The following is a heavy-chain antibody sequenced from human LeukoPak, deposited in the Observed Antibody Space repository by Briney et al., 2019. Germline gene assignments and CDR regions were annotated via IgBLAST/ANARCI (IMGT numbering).Heavy chain of an antibody. Sequence: GGSLRLSCEASGFTFRTYGMTWVRQAPRKGLEWVSGITGSSTWTYYADSVKGRFTISRDNSKNTLHLQMNSLRAEDTAIYYCARELVSLGTGYFDLWGRGTLVTVSS. CDR3: ARELVSLGTGYFDL. J-gene: IGHJ2*01. V-gene: IGHV3-23*01. CDR1: GFTFRTYG. CDR2: ITGSSTWT. D-gene: IGHD7-27*01.